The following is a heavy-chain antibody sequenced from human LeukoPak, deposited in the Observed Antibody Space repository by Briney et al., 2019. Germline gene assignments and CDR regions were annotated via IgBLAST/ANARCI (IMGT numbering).Heavy chain of an antibody. CDR1: GYTFTRYY. Sequence: ASVKVSCKASGYTFTRYYMHWVRQAPGQGLEWMGIINPSGGSTSYAQKFQGRVTMTRDTSTSTVYMELSSLRSEDTSVFYCAREGSGYPYWGQGTLVTVSS. CDR3: AREGSGYPY. J-gene: IGHJ4*02. CDR2: INPSGGST. D-gene: IGHD5-12*01. V-gene: IGHV1-46*01.